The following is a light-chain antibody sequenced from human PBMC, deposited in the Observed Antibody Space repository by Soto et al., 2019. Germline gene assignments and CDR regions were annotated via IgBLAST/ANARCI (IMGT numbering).Light chain of an antibody. Sequence: DIQMTQSPSTLSASVGDRVTITCRASQSINSWLAWFQQKPGKAPKLLIYKASSLESGVPSRFSGSGSETEFTLTISSLQPDDFVTYFCQQYNIYSWTFGQGTKVEI. J-gene: IGKJ1*01. CDR2: KAS. CDR3: QQYNIYSWT. CDR1: QSINSW. V-gene: IGKV1-5*03.